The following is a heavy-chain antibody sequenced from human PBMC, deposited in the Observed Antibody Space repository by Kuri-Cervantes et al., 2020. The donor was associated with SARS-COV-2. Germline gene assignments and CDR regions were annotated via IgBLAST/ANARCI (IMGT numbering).Heavy chain of an antibody. D-gene: IGHD2-8*02. V-gene: IGHV3-30*02. J-gene: IGHJ4*02. CDR2: IHYDGTNT. Sequence: GESLKISCAASGFTFSSYGMHWVRQAPGKGLEWAALIHYDGTNTYYAVSVRGRFTISRDNLNNILYLHMNSLRTEDTAVYFCAKDLRTPGAGPDYWGQGTLVTVSS. CDR1: GFTFSSYG. CDR3: AKDLRTPGAGPDY.